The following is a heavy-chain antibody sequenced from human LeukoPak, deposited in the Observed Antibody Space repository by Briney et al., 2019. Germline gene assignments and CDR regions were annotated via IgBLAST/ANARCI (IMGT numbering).Heavy chain of an antibody. CDR1: GFNFRSYG. V-gene: IGHV3-48*03. D-gene: IGHD4-23*01. Sequence: GGSLRLSCAASGFNFRSYGMHWVRQAPGKGLEWVSYISSSGSTIYYADSVKGRFTISRDNAKNSLYLQMNSLRAEDTAVYYCARDLRATVVTQGYYYGMDVWGQGTTVTVSS. CDR2: ISSSGSTI. J-gene: IGHJ6*02. CDR3: ARDLRATVVTQGYYYGMDV.